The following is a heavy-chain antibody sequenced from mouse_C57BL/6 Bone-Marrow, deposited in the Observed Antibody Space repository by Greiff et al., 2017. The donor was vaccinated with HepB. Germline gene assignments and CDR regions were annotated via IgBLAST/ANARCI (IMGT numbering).Heavy chain of an antibody. D-gene: IGHD2-4*01. J-gene: IGHJ4*01. CDR1: GYSITSGYY. CDR3: ARRGYYDYDVGGYYYAMDY. Sequence: VQLKESGPGLVKPSQSLSLTCSVPGYSITSGYYWNWIRQFPGNKLEWMGYISYDGSNNYNPSLKNRISITRDTSKNQFFLKLNSVTTEDTATYYCARRGYYDYDVGGYYYAMDYWGQGTSVTVSS. V-gene: IGHV3-6*01. CDR2: ISYDGSN.